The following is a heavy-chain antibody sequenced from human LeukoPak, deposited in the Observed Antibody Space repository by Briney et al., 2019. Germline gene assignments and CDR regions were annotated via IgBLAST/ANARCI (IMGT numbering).Heavy chain of an antibody. V-gene: IGHV3-23*01. CDR3: AKRERERVSWYFFDH. J-gene: IGHJ4*02. CDR2: IGSGGSST. D-gene: IGHD1-26*01. Sequence: GGSLRLSCAASGFTFRTYAMAWVRQAPGKGLEWVSAIGSGGSSTYYADSVKGRFIISRDNSDNTLALQMNSLTADDTATYYCAKRERERVSWYFFDHWGQGVLVTVSS. CDR1: GFTFRTYA.